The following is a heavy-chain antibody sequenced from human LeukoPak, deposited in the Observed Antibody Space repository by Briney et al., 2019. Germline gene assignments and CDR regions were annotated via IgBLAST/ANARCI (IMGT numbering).Heavy chain of an antibody. Sequence: GASVKVFCKASGYTFTSYYINWVRQAPGQGHEWMGWINPNSGGTHYAQKFRGRVTVTRDTSISAAYMDLSSLTSDDTAVYFCARDLSTFDYWGQGTLVTVSS. CDR1: GYTFTSYY. J-gene: IGHJ4*02. V-gene: IGHV1-2*02. CDR2: INPNSGGT. CDR3: ARDLSTFDY.